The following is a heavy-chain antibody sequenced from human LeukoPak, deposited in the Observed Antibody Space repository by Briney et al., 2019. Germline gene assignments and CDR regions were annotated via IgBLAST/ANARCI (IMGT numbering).Heavy chain of an antibody. V-gene: IGHV4-59*01. CDR2: IYYSGST. J-gene: IGHJ4*02. Sequence: SETLSLTCTVSGGSISSYYWSWIRQPPGKGLEWIGYIYYSGSTNYNPSLKSRVTISVDTSKNQFSLKLSSVTTADAAVYYCARGPHYYESSGYNYWGQGTLVTVSS. CDR3: ARGPHYYESSGYNY. CDR1: GGSISSYY. D-gene: IGHD3-22*01.